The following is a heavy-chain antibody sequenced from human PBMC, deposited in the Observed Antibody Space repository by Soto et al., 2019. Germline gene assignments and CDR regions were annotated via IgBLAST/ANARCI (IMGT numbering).Heavy chain of an antibody. V-gene: IGHV1-69*12. Sequence: QVQLVQSGAEVKKPGSSVKVSCKASGGTFSSYAISWVRQAPGQWLEWMGGIIPIFGTADYAQKFQGRVTITADDSTSPAYKELSSLRSEDTAVYYCARDGGVYDYSPFDYWGQGTLVTVSS. CDR1: GGTFSSYA. D-gene: IGHD4-4*01. CDR2: IIPIFGTA. CDR3: ARDGGVYDYSPFDY. J-gene: IGHJ4*02.